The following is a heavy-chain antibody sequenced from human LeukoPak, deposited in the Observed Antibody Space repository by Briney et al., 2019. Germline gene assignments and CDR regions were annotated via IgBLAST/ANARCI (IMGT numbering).Heavy chain of an antibody. J-gene: IGHJ6*02. Sequence: GGSLRLSCAASGITASGNYMSWVRQAPGKGLEWVSIIYSGGSTNYADSVKGRFTISRDNSKNTLSLQMNSLRVEDTAMYYCARLGSFYGMDVWGQGTTVTVSS. CDR2: IYSGGST. CDR1: GITASGNY. D-gene: IGHD6-13*01. V-gene: IGHV3-66*01. CDR3: ARLGSFYGMDV.